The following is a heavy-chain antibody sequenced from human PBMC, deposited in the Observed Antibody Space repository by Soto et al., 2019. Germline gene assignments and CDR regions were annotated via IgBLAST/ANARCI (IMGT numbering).Heavy chain of an antibody. D-gene: IGHD2-2*01. CDR2: ISGHNGNT. CDR3: ASLSGIVVVPAAREGIAAAGTSDY. CDR1: GYMFGSYG. Sequence: ASVKVSCKASGYMFGSYGVSWIRHAPGQGLEWMGWISGHNGNTNSAQKFQGRVTMTTDTSTGTVYMDLRRLRSDDTAVYYCASLSGIVVVPAAREGIAAAGTSDYWGQGTLVTVSS. J-gene: IGHJ4*02. V-gene: IGHV1-18*01.